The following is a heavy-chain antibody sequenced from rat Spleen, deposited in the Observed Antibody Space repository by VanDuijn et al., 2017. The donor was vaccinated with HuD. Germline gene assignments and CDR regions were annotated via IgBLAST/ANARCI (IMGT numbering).Heavy chain of an antibody. J-gene: IGHJ1*01. CDR1: GFTFSSYW. V-gene: IGHV5-29*01. CDR3: VRQGYLRDWYFDF. D-gene: IGHD2-7*01. CDR2: ISYDGSST. Sequence: EVRLVETGGGLVQPGRSLKVSCVASGFTFSSYWMYWIRQAPTKGLEWVATISYDGSSTYYRDSVKGRFTISRDNAKSTLYLQMDSLRSEDTATYYCVRQGYLRDWYFDFWGPGTMVAVSS.